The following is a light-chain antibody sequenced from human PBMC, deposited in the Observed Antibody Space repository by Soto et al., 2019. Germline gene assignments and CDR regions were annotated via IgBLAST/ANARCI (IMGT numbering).Light chain of an antibody. J-gene: IGKJ1*01. CDR3: QQYNDWTLT. V-gene: IGKV3-15*01. Sequence: EIVMTQSPVTLSVSPGERVTLSCRASQSVSSNLAWYQQKPGKAPSLLIYGAFTRATGIPARLSGTGSGTELTLTISSLKYEDFALYYCQQYNDWTLTFGQGTKVDIK. CDR2: GAF. CDR1: QSVSSN.